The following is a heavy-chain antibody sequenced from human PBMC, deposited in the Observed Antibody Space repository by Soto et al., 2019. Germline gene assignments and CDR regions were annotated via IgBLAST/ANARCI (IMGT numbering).Heavy chain of an antibody. V-gene: IGHV1-8*01. Sequence: ASVKVSCKASGYTFTSYDSSWVRQATGQGLEWMGWMNPNSGNTGYAQKFQGRVTMTRNTSISTAYMELSSLRSEDTAVYYCARVSVVVANHDAFDIWGQGTMVTVSS. CDR2: MNPNSGNT. J-gene: IGHJ3*02. CDR3: ARVSVVVANHDAFDI. D-gene: IGHD2-15*01. CDR1: GYTFTSYD.